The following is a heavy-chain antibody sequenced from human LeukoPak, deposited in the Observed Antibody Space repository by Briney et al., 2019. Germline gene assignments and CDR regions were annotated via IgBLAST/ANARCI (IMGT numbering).Heavy chain of an antibody. J-gene: IGHJ4*02. CDR3: ARLDYYDSSGYLDY. CDR2: IHHSGST. CDR1: GYSISSGFY. Sequence: SETLSLTCSVSGYSISSGFYWGWIRQPPGKGLEWIGSIHHSGSTDYNPSLKSRVTISVDTSKNQFSLKLSSVTAADTAVYYCARLDYYDSSGYLDYWGQGTLVTVSS. V-gene: IGHV4-38-2*02. D-gene: IGHD3-22*01.